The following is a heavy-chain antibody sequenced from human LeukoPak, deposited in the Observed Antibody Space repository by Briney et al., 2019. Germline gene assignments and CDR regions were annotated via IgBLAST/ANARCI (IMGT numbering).Heavy chain of an antibody. Sequence: NPSETLSLTCTVSGGSISSGDYYWSWIRQPPGKGLEWIGYIYYSGSTNYNPSLKSRVTISVDTSKNQFSLKLSSVTAADTAVCYCARQEYYVGLQHWGQGTLVTVSS. CDR1: GGSISSGDYY. J-gene: IGHJ1*01. D-gene: IGHD3-10*02. CDR2: IYYSGST. CDR3: ARQEYYVGLQH. V-gene: IGHV4-61*08.